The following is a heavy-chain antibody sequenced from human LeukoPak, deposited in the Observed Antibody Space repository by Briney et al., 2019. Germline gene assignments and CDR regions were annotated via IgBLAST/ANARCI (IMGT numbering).Heavy chain of an antibody. CDR3: ARDPKRAISYGSGSHFDY. CDR1: GFTFGSYA. V-gene: IGHV3-30-3*01. D-gene: IGHD3-10*01. J-gene: IGHJ4*02. Sequence: PGRSLRLSCAASGFTFGSYAMHWVRQAPGKGLEWVAVISYDGSNKYYADSVKGRFTISRDNSKNTLYLDMNSLTVEDTAVYYCARDPKRAISYGSGSHFDYWGQGTLVTVSS. CDR2: ISYDGSNK.